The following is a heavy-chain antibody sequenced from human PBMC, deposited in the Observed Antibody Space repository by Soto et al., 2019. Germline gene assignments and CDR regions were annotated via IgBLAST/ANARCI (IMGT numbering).Heavy chain of an antibody. V-gene: IGHV4-34*01. CDR2: INHSGST. CDR1: GGSFSGYY. CDR3: ARVGEGPVGLLWFGEKPVNYYYYYGMHV. J-gene: IGHJ6*02. D-gene: IGHD3-10*01. Sequence: SETLSLTCAVYGGSFSGYYWTWIRQPPWTGLEWIGEINHSGSTNYNPSLKSRVTISVDTSKNQFSLKLTSVTAADTAVYYCARVGEGPVGLLWFGEKPVNYYYYYGMHVSGQATMVTVSS.